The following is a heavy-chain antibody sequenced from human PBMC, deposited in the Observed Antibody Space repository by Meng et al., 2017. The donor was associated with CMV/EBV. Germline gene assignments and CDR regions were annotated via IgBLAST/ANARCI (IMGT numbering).Heavy chain of an antibody. J-gene: IGHJ6*02. CDR2: IIPILGIA. D-gene: IGHD2-2*01. V-gene: IGHV1-69*10. Sequence: SVKVSCKASGGTFSSYAISWVRQAPGQGLEWMGGIIPILGIANYAQKFQGRVTITADKSTSTAYMELSSLRSEDTAMYYCARGGDIVVVPAAFPHYYYGMDVWGRGTTVTVSS. CDR1: GGTFSSYA. CDR3: ARGGDIVVVPAAFPHYYYGMDV.